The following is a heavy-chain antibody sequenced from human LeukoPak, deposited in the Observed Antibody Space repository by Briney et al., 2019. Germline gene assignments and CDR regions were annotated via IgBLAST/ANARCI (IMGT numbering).Heavy chain of an antibody. CDR3: AKDQGFYYDSSGYLGFDY. J-gene: IGHJ4*02. Sequence: HPGGSLRLSRAASGFTFSTYTMSWVRQTPGKGLEWVSAISGSGGNTYYADSVKGRFTISRDNSKNTLYLQMNSLRAEDTALYYCAKDQGFYYDSSGYLGFDYWGQGALVTVSS. CDR1: GFTFSTYT. CDR2: ISGSGGNT. V-gene: IGHV3-23*01. D-gene: IGHD3-22*01.